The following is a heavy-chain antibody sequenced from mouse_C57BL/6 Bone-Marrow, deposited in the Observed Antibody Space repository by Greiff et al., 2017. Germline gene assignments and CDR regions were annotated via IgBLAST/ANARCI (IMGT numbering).Heavy chain of an antibody. CDR1: GYTFTSYW. J-gene: IGHJ2*01. D-gene: IGHD4-1*01. V-gene: IGHV1-50*01. CDR3: ARWTGYYFDY. CDR2: IDPSDSYT. Sequence: QVQLQQPGAELVKPGASVKLSCKASGYTFTSYWMQWVKQRPGQGLEWIGEIDPSDSYTNYNQKFKGKATLTVDTSSSTAYMQLSSLTSEDSAVYYCARWTGYYFDYGGQGTTLTVSS.